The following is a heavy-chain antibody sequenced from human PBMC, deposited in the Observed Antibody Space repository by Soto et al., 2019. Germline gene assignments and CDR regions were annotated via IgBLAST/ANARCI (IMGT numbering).Heavy chain of an antibody. D-gene: IGHD3-10*01. J-gene: IGHJ4*02. CDR3: AKGAVRGVIGVCFDY. CDR1: GFIFSNTW. Sequence: PGGSLRLSCAASGFIFSNTWINWVRQAPGKGLEWVAVISYDGSNKYYADSVKGRFTISRDNSKNTLYLQMNSLRAEDTAVYYCAKGAVRGVIGVCFDYWGQGTLVTVSS. CDR2: ISYDGSNK. V-gene: IGHV3-30*18.